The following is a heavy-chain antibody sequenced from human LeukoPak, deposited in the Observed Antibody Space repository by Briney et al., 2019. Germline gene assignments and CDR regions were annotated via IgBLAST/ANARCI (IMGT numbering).Heavy chain of an antibody. CDR1: GFTFSSYS. V-gene: IGHV3-21*01. CDR2: ISSSSSYI. CDR3: AKIPHRSSWFLYYGMDV. Sequence: GGSLRLSCAASGFTFSSYSMNWVRQAPGKGLEWVSSISSSSSYIYYADSVKGRFTISRDNAKNSLYLQMNSLRAEDTAVYYCAKIPHRSSWFLYYGMDVWGQGTTVTVSS. J-gene: IGHJ6*02. D-gene: IGHD6-13*01.